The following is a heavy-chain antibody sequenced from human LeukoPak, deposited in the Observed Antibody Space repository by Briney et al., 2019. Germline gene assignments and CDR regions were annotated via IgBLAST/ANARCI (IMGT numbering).Heavy chain of an antibody. J-gene: IGHJ4*01. CDR1: GFTFSSYA. V-gene: IGHV3-23*01. CDR2: ITSSGDKT. Sequence: GGSLRLSCAASGFTFSSYAMNWVRQAPGKGLEWVSSITSSGDKTYYADSVKGRFTLSRDNSKNTLYLQMNSLRAEDTAVYYCAEGIYSSGWSYFDYWGHGTLVTVSS. D-gene: IGHD6-19*01. CDR3: AEGIYSSGWSYFDY.